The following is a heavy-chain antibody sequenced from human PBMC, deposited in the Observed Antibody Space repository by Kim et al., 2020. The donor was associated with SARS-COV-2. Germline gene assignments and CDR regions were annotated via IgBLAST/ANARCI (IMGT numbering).Heavy chain of an antibody. CDR3: AKDRDWVYSSGFIDY. CDR1: GFTFSSYG. Sequence: GGSLRLSCAASGFTFSSYGMHWVRQAPGKGLEWVAVIWYDGSNKYYADSVKGRFTISRDNSKNTLYLQMNSLRAEDTAVYYCAKDRDWVYSSGFIDYWGQGTLVTVSS. V-gene: IGHV3-33*06. CDR2: IWYDGSNK. J-gene: IGHJ4*02. D-gene: IGHD6-19*01.